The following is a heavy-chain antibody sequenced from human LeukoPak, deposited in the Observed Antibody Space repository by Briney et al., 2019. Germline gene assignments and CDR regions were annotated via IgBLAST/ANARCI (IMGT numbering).Heavy chain of an antibody. CDR3: ARLSANYLFLFNC. CDR1: GGSISRGTYY. Sequence: SETLSLTCSVSGGSISRGTYYWGWIRQPPGEGLEWIGSIYYTGSTFYSPSLKSRFTISVDTSNNQFSLKLRSVAAADAAVYYGARLSANYLFLFNCWGQGTLVTVSS. V-gene: IGHV4-39*07. D-gene: IGHD1-7*01. CDR2: IYYTGST. J-gene: IGHJ4*02.